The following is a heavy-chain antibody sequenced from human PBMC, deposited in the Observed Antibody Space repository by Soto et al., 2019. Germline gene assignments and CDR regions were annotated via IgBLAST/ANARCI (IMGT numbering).Heavy chain of an antibody. Sequence: EVHLLESGGGFVQPGGSLRLSCAASGFNFNTYTMSWVRQAPGKGLEWVSSISGSGAGATYYADSVNGRFTISRDNEKKTVYLQMNSLRAEDTALYYCARANYCSTTTCLEDVWGQGTTVSVSS. CDR2: ISGSGAGAT. D-gene: IGHD2-2*01. V-gene: IGHV3-23*01. CDR3: ARANYCSTTTCLEDV. CDR1: GFNFNTYT. J-gene: IGHJ6*02.